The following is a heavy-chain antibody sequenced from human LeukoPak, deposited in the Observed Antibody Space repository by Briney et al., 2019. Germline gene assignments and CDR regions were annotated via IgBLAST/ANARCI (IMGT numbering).Heavy chain of an antibody. Sequence: SETLSLTCTVSGGSISSSSYYWGWIRQPPGKGLEWIGSIYYSGSTYYNPSLKSRVTISVDTSKNQFSLKLSSVTAADTAVYYCARLPRIAVAGSYFDYWGQGTLVTVSS. CDR3: ARLPRIAVAGSYFDY. CDR1: GGSISSSSYY. CDR2: IYYSGST. V-gene: IGHV4-39*01. J-gene: IGHJ4*02. D-gene: IGHD6-19*01.